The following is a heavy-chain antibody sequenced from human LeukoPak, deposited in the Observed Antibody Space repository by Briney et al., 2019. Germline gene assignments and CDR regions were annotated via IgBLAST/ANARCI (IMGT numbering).Heavy chain of an antibody. CDR3: ARGNEVAAGAFDY. V-gene: IGHV3-7*01. Sequence: GGSLRLSCAASGFIFTNYFMSWVRQAPGKGLEWVASIKHDGSEKYYVDSVRGRFTISRDNTMNSLYLQMSSLRAEDTAVYYCARGNEVAAGAFDYWGQGTLVTVSS. CDR2: IKHDGSEK. D-gene: IGHD6-25*01. CDR1: GFIFTNYF. J-gene: IGHJ4*02.